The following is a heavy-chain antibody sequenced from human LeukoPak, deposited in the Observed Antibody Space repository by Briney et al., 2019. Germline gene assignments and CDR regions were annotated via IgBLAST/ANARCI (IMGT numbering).Heavy chain of an antibody. CDR3: AGAGPYYGSGSYYNGNSDWFDP. V-gene: IGHV4-59*01. CDR2: IYYSGST. D-gene: IGHD3-10*01. J-gene: IGHJ5*02. Sequence: SETLSLTCTVSGGSISSYYWSWIRQPPGKGLEWIGYIYYSGSTNYNPSLKSRVTISVDTSKNQFSLKLSSVTAADTAVYYCAGAGPYYGSGSYYNGNSDWFDPWGQGTLVTVSS. CDR1: GGSISSYY.